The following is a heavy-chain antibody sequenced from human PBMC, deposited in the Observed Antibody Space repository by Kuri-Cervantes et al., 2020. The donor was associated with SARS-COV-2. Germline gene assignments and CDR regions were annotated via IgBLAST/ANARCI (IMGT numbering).Heavy chain of an antibody. CDR2: FNHTGST. D-gene: IGHD3-3*01. J-gene: IGHJ6*02. CDR1: GESFSGYY. Sequence: SETLSLTCAVYGESFSGYYWNWIRQPPGKGLEWIGDFNHTGSTNYNPSLKSRVTISLDTSKNQFSLKLSSVTAADTAVYYCARGGRITIFGVVIKGRYYYGMDVWGQGTTVTVSS. CDR3: ARGGRITIFGVVIKGRYYYGMDV. V-gene: IGHV4-34*01.